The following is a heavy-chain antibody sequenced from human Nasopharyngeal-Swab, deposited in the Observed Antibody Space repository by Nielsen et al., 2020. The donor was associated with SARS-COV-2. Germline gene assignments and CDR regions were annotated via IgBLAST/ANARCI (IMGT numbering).Heavy chain of an antibody. CDR1: GGSFSGTF. CDR3: ARGPALVIRKTLSSGFDI. V-gene: IGHV4-34*01. Sequence: SETLSLTCAVFGGSFSGTFWSWIRQPPGKGLEWIAEINHSGSTNYNPSLKSRVTISVDTSKNQFSLKLTSVTAADTAVYYCARGPALVIRKTLSSGFDIWGQGTMVTVSS. CDR2: INHSGST. D-gene: IGHD3-10*01. J-gene: IGHJ3*02.